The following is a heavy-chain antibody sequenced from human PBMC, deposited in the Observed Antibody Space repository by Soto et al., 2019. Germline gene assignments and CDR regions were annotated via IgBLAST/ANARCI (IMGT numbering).Heavy chain of an antibody. Sequence: SVQVSCKVSGYPLTELSMHWVRHGPGKGLAWMGGFDPEDGETIYAQKFQGRVTMTEDTSTDTAYMELSSLRSEDTAVYDWATPQTPVLGTDSWCPGRLVTV. J-gene: IGHJ5*01. CDR3: ATPQTPVLGTDS. CDR1: GYPLTELS. D-gene: IGHD3-3*02. CDR2: FDPEDGET. V-gene: IGHV1-24*01.